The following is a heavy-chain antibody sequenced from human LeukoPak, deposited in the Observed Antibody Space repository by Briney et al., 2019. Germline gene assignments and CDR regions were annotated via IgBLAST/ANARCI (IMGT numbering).Heavy chain of an antibody. D-gene: IGHD5-24*01. CDR2: IYYSGST. V-gene: IGHV4-59*01. J-gene: IGHJ4*02. Sequence: SETLSLTCTVSGGSISSYYWSWIRQPPGKGLEWIGYIYYSGSTNYNPSLKSRVTISVDTSKNQFSLKLSSVTAADTAVYYCARGRAGYNQDYWGQGTLVTVSS. CDR3: ARGRAGYNQDY. CDR1: GGSISSYY.